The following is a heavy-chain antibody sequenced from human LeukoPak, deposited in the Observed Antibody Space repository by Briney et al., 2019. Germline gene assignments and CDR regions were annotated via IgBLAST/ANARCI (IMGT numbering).Heavy chain of an antibody. D-gene: IGHD6-19*01. Sequence: ASVKVSCKASGYTFTSYYMQWVRQAPGQGLEWVGIINPSDGSTSSAQKFQGRVTMTRDTSTSTVYMELSSLRSEDTAVYYCARDYDVSGREGYSSGWYVGSCIYWGQGTLVTVSS. V-gene: IGHV1-46*01. CDR2: INPSDGST. CDR1: GYTFTSYY. J-gene: IGHJ4*02. CDR3: ARDYDVSGREGYSSGWYVGSCIY.